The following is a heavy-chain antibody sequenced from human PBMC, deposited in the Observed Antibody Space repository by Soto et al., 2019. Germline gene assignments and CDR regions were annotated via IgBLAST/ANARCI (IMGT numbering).Heavy chain of an antibody. V-gene: IGHV3-48*02. D-gene: IGHD3-16*01. Sequence: EVQLVESGGGLVQPGGSLRLSCTASGFTFSSYSMNWVRQAPGKGLEWLSYISSSSSTINYADSVMGRFTISRDDAKNSLYLQMNSLRDEDTAVYYCARAMTTYPYWGQGTLVTVSS. CDR1: GFTFSSYS. CDR2: ISSSSSTI. J-gene: IGHJ4*02. CDR3: ARAMTTYPY.